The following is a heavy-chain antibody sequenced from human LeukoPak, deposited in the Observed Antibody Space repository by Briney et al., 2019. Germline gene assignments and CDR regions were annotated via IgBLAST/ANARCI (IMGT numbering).Heavy chain of an antibody. J-gene: IGHJ3*02. D-gene: IGHD6-13*01. V-gene: IGHV4-61*02. CDR2: IYTSGST. CDR3: AREGLSSSLTFDI. CDR1: GGSLSSGGYY. Sequence: SETLSLTCTVSGGSLSSGGYYWSWIRQHTGKGLEWIGRIYTSGSTNYNPSLKSRVTMSVDTSKNQFSLKLSSVTAADTAVYYCAREGLSSSLTFDIWGQGTMVTVSS.